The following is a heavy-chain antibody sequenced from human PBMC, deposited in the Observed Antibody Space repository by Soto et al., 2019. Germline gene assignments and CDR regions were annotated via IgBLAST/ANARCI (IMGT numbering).Heavy chain of an antibody. CDR3: ARELYGAAAADYYYYYGMDV. J-gene: IGHJ6*02. V-gene: IGHV4-61*01. CDR2: IYYSGST. D-gene: IGHD6-13*01. CDR1: GGSVSSGSYY. Sequence: PSETLSLTCTVSGGSVSSGSYYWSWIRQPPGKGLEWIGYIYYSGSTNYNPSLKSRVTISVDTSKNQFSLKLSSVTAADTAVYYCARELYGAAAADYYYYYGMDVWGQGTTVTVSS.